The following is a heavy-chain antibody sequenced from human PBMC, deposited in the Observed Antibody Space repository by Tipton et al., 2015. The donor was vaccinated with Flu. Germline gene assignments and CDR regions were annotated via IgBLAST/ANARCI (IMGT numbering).Heavy chain of an antibody. Sequence: TLSLTCTVSGESISDYYWSWIRQPPGKGLEWIGYIYYSGSTNYNPSLKSRVTISVDTSKNQFSLKLSSVTAADTAVYYCARGHTAMVGSLYYYGMDVWGQGTTVTVSS. V-gene: IGHV4-59*12. CDR1: GESISDYY. D-gene: IGHD5-18*01. CDR2: IYYSGST. J-gene: IGHJ6*02. CDR3: ARGHTAMVGSLYYYGMDV.